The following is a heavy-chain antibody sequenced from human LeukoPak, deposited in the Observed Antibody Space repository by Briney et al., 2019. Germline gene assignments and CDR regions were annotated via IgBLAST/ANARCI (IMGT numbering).Heavy chain of an antibody. CDR3: AREISSSTSFDY. Sequence: GGSLRLSCAASGFSFSSYSMNWVRQAPGKGLEWVSSISSGSTYIYYADSVKGRFTIARDNAKNSLYLQVSTLRAEDTAVYYCAREISSSTSFDYWGQGTLVTVSS. V-gene: IGHV3-21*01. D-gene: IGHD2-2*01. CDR2: ISSGSTYI. CDR1: GFSFSSYS. J-gene: IGHJ4*02.